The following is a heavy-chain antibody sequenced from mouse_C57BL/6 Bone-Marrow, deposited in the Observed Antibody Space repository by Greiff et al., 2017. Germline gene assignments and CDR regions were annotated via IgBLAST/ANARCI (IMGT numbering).Heavy chain of an antibody. D-gene: IGHD2-12*01. CDR3: ARHGMVTIAWFAY. CDR1: GFTFSSYG. J-gene: IGHJ3*01. CDR2: ISSGGSYT. V-gene: IGHV5-6*01. Sequence: EVKLMESGGDLVKPGGSLKLSCAASGFTFSSYGMSWVRQTPDKRLEWVATISSGGSYTYYPDSVKGRFTISRDNAKNTLYLQMSSLKSEDTAMYYCARHGMVTIAWFAYWGQGTLVTVSA.